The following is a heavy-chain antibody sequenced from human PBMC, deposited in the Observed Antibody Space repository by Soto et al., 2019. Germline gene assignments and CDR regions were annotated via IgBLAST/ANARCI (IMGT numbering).Heavy chain of an antibody. Sequence: QLQLQESGPGLVKPSETLSLTCTVSGGSISSSSYYWGWIRQPPGKGLEWIGSIYYSGSTYYNPSLKSRVTISVDTSKNQFSLKLSSVTAADTAVYYCARHEPYDYVWGSYRYRPFDYWGQGTLVTVSS. V-gene: IGHV4-39*01. CDR3: ARHEPYDYVWGSYRYRPFDY. D-gene: IGHD3-16*02. CDR1: GGSISSSSYY. CDR2: IYYSGST. J-gene: IGHJ4*02.